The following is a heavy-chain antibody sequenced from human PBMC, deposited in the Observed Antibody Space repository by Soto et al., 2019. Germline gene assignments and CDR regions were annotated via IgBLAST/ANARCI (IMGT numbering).Heavy chain of an antibody. CDR2: IYYSGST. J-gene: IGHJ6*02. CDR3: AGYPREYISPPYYYYYGMDV. V-gene: IGHV4-30-4*01. D-gene: IGHD6-6*01. Sequence: SETLSLTCTVSGGSISSGDYYWSWIRQPPGKGLEWIGYIYYSGSTYYNPSLKSRVTISVDTSKNQFSLKLSSVTAADTAVYYCAGYPREYISPPYYYYYGMDVWGQGTTVT. CDR1: GGSISSGDYY.